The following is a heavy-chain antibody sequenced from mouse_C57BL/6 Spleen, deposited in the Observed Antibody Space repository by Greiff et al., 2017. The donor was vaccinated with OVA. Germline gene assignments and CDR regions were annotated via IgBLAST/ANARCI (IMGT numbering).Heavy chain of an antibody. V-gene: IGHV1-26*01. J-gene: IGHJ2*01. CDR1: GYTFTDYY. D-gene: IGHD2-10*01. CDR2: INPNNGGT. Sequence: EVQLQQSGPELVKPGASVKISCKASGYTFTDYYLNWVKQSHGKSLEWIGDINPNNGGTSYNQKFKGKATLTVDKSSSTAYMELRSLTSEDSAFYYCASAYSLFDYWGQGTTLTVSS. CDR3: ASAYSLFDY.